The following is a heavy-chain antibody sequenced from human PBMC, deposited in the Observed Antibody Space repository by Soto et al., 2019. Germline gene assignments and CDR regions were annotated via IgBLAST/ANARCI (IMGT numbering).Heavy chain of an antibody. Sequence: EVQLLESGGGLVQPGGSLRLSCAASGFTFSSYALSWVRQAPGKGLEWVSALSGTGDSADYANSVKGRFTISRDDSETTLYLVMSSLRVEDTAIYSCARDNGNYGSGSFAHWGQGTLVTVSS. CDR2: LSGTGDSA. J-gene: IGHJ4*02. CDR1: GFTFSSYA. V-gene: IGHV3-23*01. CDR3: ARDNGNYGSGSFAH. D-gene: IGHD3-10*01.